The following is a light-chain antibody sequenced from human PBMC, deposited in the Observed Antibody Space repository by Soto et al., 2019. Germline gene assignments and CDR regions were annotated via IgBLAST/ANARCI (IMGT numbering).Light chain of an antibody. CDR3: QRYYNAPFT. J-gene: IGKJ4*01. V-gene: IGKV1-27*01. CDR1: QGIKNY. Sequence: DIQVTQHPSSLSASVGDRVTITCRASQGIKNYLAWYQQKPGETPKLLIYAASTLESGIPPRFSGSGSVTDFTLTINTLQPEDVATYYCQRYYNAPFTFGGGTKVEIK. CDR2: AAS.